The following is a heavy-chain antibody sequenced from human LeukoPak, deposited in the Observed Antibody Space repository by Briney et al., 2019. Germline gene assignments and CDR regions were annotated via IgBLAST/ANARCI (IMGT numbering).Heavy chain of an antibody. V-gene: IGHV1-69*05. J-gene: IGHJ4*02. CDR3: ARAPGCYLNNGFDY. Sequence: GASVKVSCKASGGTFSSYAISWVRQAPGQGLEWMGRIIPIFGTANYAQKFQGRVTITTDESTSTAYMELSSLRSEDTAVSYCARAPGCYLNNGFDYWGQGTLVTVSS. D-gene: IGHD2-15*01. CDR2: IIPIFGTA. CDR1: GGTFSSYA.